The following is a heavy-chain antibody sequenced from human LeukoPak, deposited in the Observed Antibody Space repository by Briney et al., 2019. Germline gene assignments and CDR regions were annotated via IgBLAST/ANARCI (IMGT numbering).Heavy chain of an antibody. CDR2: ISSYNGNT. D-gene: IGHD3-3*01. CDR3: ARRRRSTSRY. J-gene: IGHJ4*02. Sequence: GASVKVSCKASGYTFTSYGISWVRQAPGQGREWMGWISSYNGNTNYAQNLQGSVTIPTHTSTSTAYVELRTLRSDDTAVYFWARRRRSTSRYWGQGTLVTVSS. CDR1: GYTFTSYG. V-gene: IGHV1-18*01.